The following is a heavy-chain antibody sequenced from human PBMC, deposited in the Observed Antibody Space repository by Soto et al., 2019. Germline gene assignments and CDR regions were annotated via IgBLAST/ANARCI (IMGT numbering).Heavy chain of an antibody. CDR1: GYSFTSYW. D-gene: IGHD5-18*01. V-gene: IGHV5-51*01. J-gene: IGHJ6*03. CDR3: ARLGSYGYRLSGVPPFSGAGVTKEYYYYYMDV. CDR2: IYPGDSDT. Sequence: GESLKISCKGSGYSFTSYWIGWVRQMPGKGLEWMGIIYPGDSDTRYSPSFQGQVTISADKSISTAYLQWSSLKASDTAMYYCARLGSYGYRLSGVPPFSGAGVTKEYYYYYMDVWGKGTTVTVSS.